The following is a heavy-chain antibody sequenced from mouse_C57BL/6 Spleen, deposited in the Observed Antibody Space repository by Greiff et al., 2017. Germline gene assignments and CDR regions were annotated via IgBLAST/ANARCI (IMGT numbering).Heavy chain of an antibody. CDR3: ARFYYGYAAWFAY. D-gene: IGHD2-2*01. V-gene: IGHV1-53*01. J-gene: IGHJ3*01. Sequence: QVQLQQPGTELVKPGASVKLSCKASGYTFTSYWMHWVKQRPGQGLEWIGNINPSNGGTNYNETFKSKANMTVDKSSSTAYMQLSCLTSEVSAVYYCARFYYGYAAWFAYWGQGTLVTVSA. CDR1: GYTFTSYW. CDR2: INPSNGGT.